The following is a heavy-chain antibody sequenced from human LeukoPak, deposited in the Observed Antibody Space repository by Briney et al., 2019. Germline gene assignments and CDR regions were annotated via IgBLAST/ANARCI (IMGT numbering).Heavy chain of an antibody. Sequence: ASVKVPCKASGYKFTDDYMHWVRQAPGQGLEFMGWINPDSGFTNYAQKFKGRVTMTRDTSISTAYLEVRSLTSDDTAVYYCAPTAEAYTSWWKVWGQGTLVTVSP. CDR1: GYKFTDDY. D-gene: IGHD3-16*01. CDR2: INPDSGFT. J-gene: IGHJ4*02. CDR3: APTAEAYTSWWKV. V-gene: IGHV1-2*02.